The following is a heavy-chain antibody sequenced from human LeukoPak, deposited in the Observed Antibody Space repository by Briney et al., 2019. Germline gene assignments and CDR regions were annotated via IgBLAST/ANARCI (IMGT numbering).Heavy chain of an antibody. V-gene: IGHV1-69*06. D-gene: IGHD2-8*01. CDR3: AREAYCTNGVCSIDY. Sequence: SVKVSCKASGYTFTDYYIHWVRQAPGQGPEWVGGIIPIFGTANYAQKFQGRVTITADKSTSTAYMELSSLRSEDTAVYYCAREAYCTNGVCSIDYWGQGTLVTVSS. CDR1: GYTFTDYY. CDR2: IIPIFGTA. J-gene: IGHJ4*02.